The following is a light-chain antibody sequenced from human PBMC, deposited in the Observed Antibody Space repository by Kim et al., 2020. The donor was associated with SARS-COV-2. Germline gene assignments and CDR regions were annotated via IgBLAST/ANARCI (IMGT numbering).Light chain of an antibody. J-gene: IGKJ3*01. V-gene: IGKV3-20*01. CDR3: QQYNESPRT. Sequence: SPGERATLSCRASQSVGDDDLAWYQQKPGQPPRLLMYAANIRATGIPYRFRGSGSGADFTLTISGLQPEDFAVYFCQQYNESPRTFGPGTKVDIK. CDR2: AAN. CDR1: QSVGDDD.